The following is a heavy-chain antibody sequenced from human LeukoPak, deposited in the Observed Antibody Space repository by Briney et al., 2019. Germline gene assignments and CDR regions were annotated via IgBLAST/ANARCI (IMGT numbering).Heavy chain of an antibody. CDR1: GFTFSSYG. CDR3: ARNTMVRGDWFYP. V-gene: IGHV3-33*01. Sequence: GGSLRLSCAASGFTFSSYGMHWVRQAPGKGLEWVAVIWYDGSNKYYADSVKGRFTISRDNSKNTLYLQMNSLRAEDTAVYYCARNTMVRGDWFYPWGQGTRVTVSS. J-gene: IGHJ5*02. CDR2: IWYDGSNK. D-gene: IGHD3-10*01.